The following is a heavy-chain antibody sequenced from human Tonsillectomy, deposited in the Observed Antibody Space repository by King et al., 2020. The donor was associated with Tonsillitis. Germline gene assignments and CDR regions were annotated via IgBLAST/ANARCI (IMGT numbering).Heavy chain of an antibody. CDR2: IYYSGST. V-gene: IGHV4-30-4*01. J-gene: IGHJ6*02. D-gene: IGHD6-13*01. CDR1: GGSISGGDYY. CDR3: ARDPKYSSSWYEGYYYYYYGMDV. Sequence: QLQESGPGLVKPSQTLSLTCTVSGGSISGGDYYWSWIRQPPGKGLEWIGYIYYSGSTYYNPSLKSRVTISVDTSKNQFSLKLSSVTAADTAVYYCARDPKYSSSWYEGYYYYYYGMDVWGQGTTVTVS.